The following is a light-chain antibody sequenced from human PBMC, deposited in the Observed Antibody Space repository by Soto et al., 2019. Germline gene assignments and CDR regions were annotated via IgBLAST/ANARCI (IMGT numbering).Light chain of an antibody. J-gene: IGKJ3*01. CDR3: QQTSTAPFT. V-gene: IGKV1-39*01. Sequence: DIELTQSPSSLSASVGDRVTIACRSSQNINIYLNWYQQKPGNAPKLLIFESSSLQSGVPSRFSGSGSRRDFTLTIISLQREDFATYFCQQTSTAPFTFGPGTKVDIK. CDR2: ESS. CDR1: QNINIY.